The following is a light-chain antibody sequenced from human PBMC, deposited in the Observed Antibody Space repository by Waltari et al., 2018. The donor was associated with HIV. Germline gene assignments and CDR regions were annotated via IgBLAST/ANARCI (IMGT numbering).Light chain of an antibody. Sequence: EILVTQSPDTLSVSPGETATLSCRASQGVNINLAWYQQKPGQAPRLLIYTASTRATGIPARFSGSGSGTEFTLTITSLQSEDFTIYYCQQYNNWPYTFGQGTKLEI. V-gene: IGKV3-15*01. CDR3: QQYNNWPYT. CDR1: QGVNIN. CDR2: TAS. J-gene: IGKJ2*01.